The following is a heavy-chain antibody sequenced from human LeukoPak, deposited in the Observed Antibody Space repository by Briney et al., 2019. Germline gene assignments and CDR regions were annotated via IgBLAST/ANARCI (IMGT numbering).Heavy chain of an antibody. CDR1: GYTFTSYY. CDR2: INPNSGGT. Sequence: ASVKVSCKASGYTFTSYYMHWVRQAPGQGLEWMGWINPNSGGTNYAQKFQGRVTMTRDTSISTAYMELSRLRSDDTAVYYCARAEYYYDSSGYYAGSYFDYWGQGTLVTVSS. V-gene: IGHV1-2*02. J-gene: IGHJ4*02. D-gene: IGHD3-22*01. CDR3: ARAEYYYDSSGYYAGSYFDY.